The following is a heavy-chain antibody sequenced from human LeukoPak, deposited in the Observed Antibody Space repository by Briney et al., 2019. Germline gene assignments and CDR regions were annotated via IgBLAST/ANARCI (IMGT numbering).Heavy chain of an antibody. CDR3: ARSGIAVAGTPSGVYYFDY. Sequence: ASVKVSCKASGGTFSSYAISWVRQAPGQGLEWMGRIIPILGIANYAQKFQGRVTITADKSTSTAYMELSSLRSEDTAVYYCARSGIAVAGTPSGVYYFDYWGQGTLVTVSS. D-gene: IGHD6-19*01. CDR1: GGTFSSYA. CDR2: IIPILGIA. J-gene: IGHJ4*02. V-gene: IGHV1-69*04.